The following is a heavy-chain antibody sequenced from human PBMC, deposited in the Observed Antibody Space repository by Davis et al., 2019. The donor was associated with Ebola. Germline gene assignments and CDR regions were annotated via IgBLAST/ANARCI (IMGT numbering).Heavy chain of an antibody. V-gene: IGHV3-48*02. CDR1: GFAFSSYS. CDR2: ISSSSSTI. D-gene: IGHD1-26*01. CDR3: ARVNRWELLYYYYGMDV. J-gene: IGHJ6*02. Sequence: GESLKISCAASGFAFSSYSMNWVRQAPGKGLEWVSYISSSSSTIYYADSVKGRFTISRDNAKNSLYLQMNSLRDEDTAVYYCARVNRWELLYYYYGMDVWGQGTTVTVSS.